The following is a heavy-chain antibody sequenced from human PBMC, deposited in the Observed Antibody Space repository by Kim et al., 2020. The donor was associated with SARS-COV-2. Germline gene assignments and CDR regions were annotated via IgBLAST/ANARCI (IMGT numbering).Heavy chain of an antibody. J-gene: IGHJ6*02. CDR2: IYYSGST. D-gene: IGHD6-6*01. CDR1: GGSISSGGYY. CDR3: ARFLSYRVAARQTPLSLGMDV. Sequence: SETLSLTCTVSGGSISSGGYYWSWIRQHPGKGLEWIGYIYYSGSTYYNPSLKSRVTISVDTSKNQFSLKLSSVTAADTAVYYCARFLSYRVAARQTPLSLGMDVSGQGTTVTVSS. V-gene: IGHV4-31*03.